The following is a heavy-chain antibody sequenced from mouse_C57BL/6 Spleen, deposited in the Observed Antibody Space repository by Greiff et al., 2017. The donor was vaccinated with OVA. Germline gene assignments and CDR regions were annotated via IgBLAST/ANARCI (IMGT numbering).Heavy chain of an antibody. Sequence: QVQLQQPGAELVKPGASVKLSCKASGYTFTSYWMQWVKQRPGQGLEWIGEIDPSDSYTNYNQKFKGKATLTVDTSSSTAYMQLSSLTSEDSAVYYCARNKEGYDDWFAYWGQGTLVTVSA. CDR3: ARNKEGYDDWFAY. V-gene: IGHV1-50*01. D-gene: IGHD2-2*01. CDR1: GYTFTSYW. J-gene: IGHJ3*01. CDR2: IDPSDSYT.